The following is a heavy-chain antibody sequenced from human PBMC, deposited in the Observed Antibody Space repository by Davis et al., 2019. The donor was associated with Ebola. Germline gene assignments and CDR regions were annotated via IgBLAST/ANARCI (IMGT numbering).Heavy chain of an antibody. V-gene: IGHV2-26*01. Sequence: SGPTLVKPTETLTLTCTVSGFSLSAARMGVSWIRQPPGKALEWLAHTFPNGEKSYSTSLKSRLTISRDTSKSQVVLTMTHMDPVDTATYYCARIFYDRSGYYWGFDYWGQGTLVTVSS. D-gene: IGHD3-22*01. CDR1: GFSLSAARMG. CDR2: TFPNGEK. J-gene: IGHJ4*02. CDR3: ARIFYDRSGYYWGFDY.